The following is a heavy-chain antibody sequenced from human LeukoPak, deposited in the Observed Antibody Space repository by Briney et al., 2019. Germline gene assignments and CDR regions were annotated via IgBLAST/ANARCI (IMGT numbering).Heavy chain of an antibody. D-gene: IGHD2-21*01. Sequence: PSETLSLTCTVSGGSISSSSYYWGWIRQPPGKGLEWIGSIYYSGSTYYNPSLKSRVTISVDTSKNQFSLKLRSVTAADTAVYYCARLKTWGGTQPYDYWGQGTLVTVSS. CDR1: GGSISSSSYY. J-gene: IGHJ4*02. V-gene: IGHV4-39*01. CDR2: IYYSGST. CDR3: ARLKTWGGTQPYDY.